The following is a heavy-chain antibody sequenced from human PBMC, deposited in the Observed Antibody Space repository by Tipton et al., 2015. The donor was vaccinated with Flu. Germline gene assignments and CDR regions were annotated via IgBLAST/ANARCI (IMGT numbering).Heavy chain of an antibody. Sequence: LRLSCAVYGGSFSGYYWSWIRQPPGKGLEWIGEINHSGSTNYNPSLKSRVTISVDTSKNQFSLKLSSVTAADTAVYYCARMSGTYGPKNYFDYWGQGTPVTVPS. J-gene: IGHJ4*02. D-gene: IGHD1-26*01. V-gene: IGHV4-34*01. CDR2: INHSGST. CDR1: GGSFSGYY. CDR3: ARMSGTYGPKNYFDY.